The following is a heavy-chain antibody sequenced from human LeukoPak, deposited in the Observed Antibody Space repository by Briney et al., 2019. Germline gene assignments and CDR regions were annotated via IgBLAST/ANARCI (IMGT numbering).Heavy chain of an antibody. CDR3: ARGRSSGWQNFDY. V-gene: IGHV4-34*01. D-gene: IGHD6-19*01. J-gene: IGHJ4*02. Sequence: PSETLSLTCAVYGGSFSGYYWSWIRQPPGKGLEWIGEINHSGSTNYNPSLKSRVTISVDTSKNQFSLKLSSVTAADTAVYYCARGRSSGWQNFDYWGQGTLVTVSS. CDR1: GGSFSGYY. CDR2: INHSGST.